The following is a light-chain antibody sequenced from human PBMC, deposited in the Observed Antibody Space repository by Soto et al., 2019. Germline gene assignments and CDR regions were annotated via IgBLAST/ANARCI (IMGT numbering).Light chain of an antibody. V-gene: IGKV1-8*01. Sequence: AIRMTQSPSSLSASTGDRVTITCRASQGISSYLAWYQQKPGKAPKLLIYAASTLQGGVPSRFSGSGSGTDFTLAISSLQPEDSATYYCQQSFSTPQTFGGGTKVDIK. CDR1: QGISSY. CDR2: AAS. CDR3: QQSFSTPQT. J-gene: IGKJ4*01.